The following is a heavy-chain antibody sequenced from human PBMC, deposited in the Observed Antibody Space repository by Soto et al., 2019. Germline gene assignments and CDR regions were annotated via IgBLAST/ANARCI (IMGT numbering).Heavy chain of an antibody. J-gene: IGHJ4*02. V-gene: IGHV4-30-4*01. CDR3: ARYYVRVRGGATGPRYFHY. Sequence: KASETLSLTCTVSGGSISSGDYYLRWIRQPTGRGLEWIGYIYYSGSTYYNPSLKSRVTISVETSKNQFSLKLSSVTAADTAVYYCARYYVRVRGGATGPRYFHYWAQGTPATXS. CDR2: IYYSGST. D-gene: IGHD1-26*01. CDR1: GGSISSGDYY.